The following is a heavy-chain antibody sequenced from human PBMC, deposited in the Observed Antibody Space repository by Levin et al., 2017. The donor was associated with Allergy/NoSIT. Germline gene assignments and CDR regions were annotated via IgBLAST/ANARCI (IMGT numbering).Heavy chain of an antibody. D-gene: IGHD3-22*01. CDR1: GFTFSSYA. J-gene: IGHJ3*02. CDR3: AKVDYYDSSGYYQDAFDI. V-gene: IGHV3-23*01. CDR2: ISGSGGST. Sequence: PGESLKISCAASGFTFSSYAMSWVRQAPGKGLEWVSAISGSGGSTYYADSVKGRFTISRDNSKNTLYLQMNSLRAEDTAVYYCAKVDYYDSSGYYQDAFDIWGQGTMVTVSS.